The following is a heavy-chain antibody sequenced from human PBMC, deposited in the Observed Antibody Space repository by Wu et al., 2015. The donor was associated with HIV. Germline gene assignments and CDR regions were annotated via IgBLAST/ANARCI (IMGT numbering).Heavy chain of an antibody. V-gene: IGHV1-2*02. CDR2: INPNSGGT. CDR1: GYTFTGYY. CDR3: ARVARIPAMVNFDY. D-gene: IGHD5-18*01. J-gene: IGHJ4*02. Sequence: QVQLVQSGAEVKKPGASVKVSCKASGYTFTGYYMHWVRQAPGQGLEWMGWINPNSGGTNYAQKFQGRVTMTQGHVHQHSLHGAEQAGDLTTTAVYYCARVARIPAMVNFDYWGQGTLGHRLL.